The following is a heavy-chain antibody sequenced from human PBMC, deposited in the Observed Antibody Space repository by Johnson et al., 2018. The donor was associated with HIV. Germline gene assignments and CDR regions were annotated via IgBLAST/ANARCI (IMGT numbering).Heavy chain of an antibody. CDR3: ARVRRSGTYYVDAFDI. D-gene: IGHD1-26*01. V-gene: IGHV3-30*02. CDR2: IRYDGSNK. CDR1: GFTFSSYG. J-gene: IGHJ3*02. Sequence: QVQLVESGGGVVQPGGSLRLSCAASGFTFSSYGMHWVRQAPGKGLEWVAFIRYDGSNKYYADSVKGRFTISRDNSKNTLYLQMNSLRAEDTAVYYCARVRRSGTYYVDAFDIWGQGTMVIVSS.